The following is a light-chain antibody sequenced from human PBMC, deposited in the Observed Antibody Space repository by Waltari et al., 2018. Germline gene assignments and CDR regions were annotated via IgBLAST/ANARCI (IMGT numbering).Light chain of an antibody. J-gene: IGLJ3*02. Sequence: QSALTQPRSVSGSPGQSVTISCTGTGSDVGDYNSVSWYHQHPGKAPKLVIYDGTKRPSGVPYRFSGSKSGNSASRPVSWLQAEGEADYYCCSYAGTWVFGGGTKLTVL. CDR1: GSDVGDYNS. CDR3: CSYAGTWV. V-gene: IGLV2-11*01. CDR2: DGT.